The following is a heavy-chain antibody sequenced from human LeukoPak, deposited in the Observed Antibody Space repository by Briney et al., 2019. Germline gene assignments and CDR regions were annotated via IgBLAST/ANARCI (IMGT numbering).Heavy chain of an antibody. J-gene: IGHJ4*02. V-gene: IGHV1-8*01. Sequence: ASVKGSCKASGYTFTSYDINWVRQVTGQGLEWMGWMNPNSGGRGYAQKFQGRVTMTRDTSISTAYMELSSLRSEDTAVYYCARVWGSVDYWGQGTLVTVSS. D-gene: IGHD3-16*01. CDR1: GYTFTSYD. CDR3: ARVWGSVDY. CDR2: MNPNSGGR.